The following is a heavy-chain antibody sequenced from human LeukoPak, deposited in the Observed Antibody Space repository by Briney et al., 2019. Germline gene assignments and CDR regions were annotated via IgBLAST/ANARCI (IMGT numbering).Heavy chain of an antibody. Sequence: SGGSLRLSCAASGFTFSSYAMSWVRQAPGKGLEWVSAISGSGGSTYYADSVKGRFTISRDNSKNTLYLQMNSLRAEDTAVYYCAKYMFGFGELPPRYYYYYYGMDVWGQGTTVTVSS. CDR1: GFTFSSYA. D-gene: IGHD3-10*01. V-gene: IGHV3-23*01. J-gene: IGHJ6*02. CDR3: AKYMFGFGELPPRYYYYYYGMDV. CDR2: ISGSGGST.